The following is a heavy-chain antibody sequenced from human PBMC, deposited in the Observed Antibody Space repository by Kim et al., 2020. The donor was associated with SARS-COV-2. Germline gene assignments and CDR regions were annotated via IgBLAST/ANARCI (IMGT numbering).Heavy chain of an antibody. CDR1: GYTFTNHA. D-gene: IGHD3-16*02. CDR3: ARVVRGGYRYFVS. Sequence: ASVKVSCKASGYTFTNHAINWVRQAPGRGLEWMGWINTDTGSPTYAPDFTGRFVFSLDTSVSTAYLQIRSLEAEDTALYYCARVVRGGYRYFVSWGQVTL. V-gene: IGHV7-4-1*02. J-gene: IGHJ4*02. CDR2: INTDTGSP.